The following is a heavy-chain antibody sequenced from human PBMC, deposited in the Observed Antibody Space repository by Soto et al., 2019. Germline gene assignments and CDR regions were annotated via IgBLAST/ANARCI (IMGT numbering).Heavy chain of an antibody. J-gene: IGHJ4*02. Sequence: GGSLRLSCAASGFTFSSYSMNWVRQAPGKGLEWVSSISSSSSYIYYADSVKGRFTISRDNVQNSLYLQMHSLRAEDTAVYYCARERGSGWTFDYWGQGTLVTVSS. D-gene: IGHD6-19*01. CDR2: ISSSSSYI. V-gene: IGHV3-21*01. CDR3: ARERGSGWTFDY. CDR1: GFTFSSYS.